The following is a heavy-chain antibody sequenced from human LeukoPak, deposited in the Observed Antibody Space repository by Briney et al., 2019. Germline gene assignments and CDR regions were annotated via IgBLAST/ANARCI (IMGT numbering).Heavy chain of an antibody. CDR1: GYTLTELS. J-gene: IGHJ4*02. CDR2: FDPEDGET. D-gene: IGHD4-11*01. Sequence: ASVKVSCKVSGYTLTELSMHWVRQAPGKGLEWMGGFDPEDGETIYAQKFQGRVTMTRDMSTSTVYMELSSLRSEDTAVYYCARLKSDYFDYWGQGTLVTVSS. CDR3: ARLKSDYFDY. V-gene: IGHV1-24*01.